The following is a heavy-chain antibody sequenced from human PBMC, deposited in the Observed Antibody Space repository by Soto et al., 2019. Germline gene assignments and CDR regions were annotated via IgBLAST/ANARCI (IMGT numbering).Heavy chain of an antibody. V-gene: IGHV3-30-3*01. D-gene: IGHD3-22*01. J-gene: IGHJ6*02. Sequence: QVQLVESGGGVVQPGRSLRLSCGASKFTFSSYPMHWVRQAPGKGLEWVALISFDGSNQYYPDSVKGRFTISRDNSRNTLYLQMNSLRAGDTAVYFCARERSSGYYPHYDMDVWGQGTTVTVSS. CDR3: ARERSSGYYPHYDMDV. CDR2: ISFDGSNQ. CDR1: KFTFSSYP.